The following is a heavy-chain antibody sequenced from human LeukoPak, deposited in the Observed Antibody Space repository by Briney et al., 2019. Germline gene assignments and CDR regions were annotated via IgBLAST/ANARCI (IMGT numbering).Heavy chain of an antibody. D-gene: IGHD7-27*01. J-gene: IGHJ5*02. CDR3: ARDPGPWFDP. CDR1: GGSISSYY. Sequence: PSETLSLTCTVSGGSISSYYWSWTRQPPGKGLEWIGYIHSGSTNYNPSLKSRVTISVDTSKNQFSLKLSSVTAADTAVYYCARDPGPWFDPWGQGTLVTVSS. V-gene: IGHV4-59*01. CDR2: IHSGST.